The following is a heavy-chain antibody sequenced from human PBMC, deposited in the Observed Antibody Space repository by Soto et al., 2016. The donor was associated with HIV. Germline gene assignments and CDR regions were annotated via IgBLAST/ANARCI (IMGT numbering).Heavy chain of an antibody. CDR1: GFTFSSYS. J-gene: IGHJ4*02. Sequence: EVQLVESGGGLVQPGGSLRLSCAASGFTFSSYSMNWVRQAPGKGLEWVSFITSSSSTIYYADSVKGRFTISRDNAKNSLYLQMNSLRAEDTAIYYCARDSLGFGELYVFDYWGQGALVTVSS. CDR3: ARDSLGFGELYVFDY. V-gene: IGHV3-48*01. CDR2: ITSSSSTI. D-gene: IGHD3-3*01.